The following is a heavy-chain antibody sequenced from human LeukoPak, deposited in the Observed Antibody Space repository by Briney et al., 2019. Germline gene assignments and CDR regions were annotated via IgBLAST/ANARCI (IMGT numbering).Heavy chain of an antibody. CDR2: ISSSGIV. D-gene: IGHD1-26*01. Sequence: GGSLRLSCAASGFSFSDFSMNWVRQAPGKGLEWVSYISSSGIVYYGDSEKGRFTISRDNAKNSLYLQMNSLRDEDTAVYYCARDLISGAYTFDYWGRGTLVTVSS. CDR3: ARDLISGAYTFDY. CDR1: GFSFSDFS. J-gene: IGHJ4*02. V-gene: IGHV3-69-1*02.